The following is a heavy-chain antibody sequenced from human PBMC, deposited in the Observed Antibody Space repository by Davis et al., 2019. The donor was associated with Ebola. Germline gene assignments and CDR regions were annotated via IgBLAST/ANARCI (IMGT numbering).Heavy chain of an antibody. CDR2: INHSGST. V-gene: IGHV4-34*01. J-gene: IGHJ6*02. Sequence: SETLSLTCAVYGGSFSGYYWSWIRQPPGKGLEWIGEINHSGSTNYNPSLKSRVTISVDTSKNQLSLKLSSVTAADTAVYYCARDGSGTGYYYYYGMDVWGQGTTVTVSS. D-gene: IGHD3-10*01. CDR1: GGSFSGYY. CDR3: ARDGSGTGYYYYYGMDV.